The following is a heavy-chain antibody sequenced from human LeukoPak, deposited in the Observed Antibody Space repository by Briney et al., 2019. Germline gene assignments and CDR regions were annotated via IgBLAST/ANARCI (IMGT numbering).Heavy chain of an antibody. D-gene: IGHD2-2*03. V-gene: IGHV4-39*07. CDR1: GGSISSSSYY. Sequence: SETLSLTCTVSGGSISSSSYYWGWLRQPPGKGLEWIGSIYYSGSTYYNPSLKSRVTISVDTSKNQFSLKLSSVTAADTAVYYCARLLRVGYCSTTTCNWFDPWGQGTLVTVSS. CDR3: ARLLRVGYCSTTTCNWFDP. CDR2: IYYSGST. J-gene: IGHJ5*02.